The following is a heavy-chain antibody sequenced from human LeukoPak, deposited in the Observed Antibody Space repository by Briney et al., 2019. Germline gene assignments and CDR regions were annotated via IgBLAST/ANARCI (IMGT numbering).Heavy chain of an antibody. D-gene: IGHD2-15*01. Sequence: SETLSLTCAVYGGSFSGYYWSWIRQPPGKGLEWIGEINHSGGTNYNPSLKSRVTISVDTSKNQFSLKLSSVTAADTAVYYCARGPPKDIVVVVAAPPFDYWGQGTLVTVSS. CDR3: ARGPPKDIVVVVAAPPFDY. CDR1: GGSFSGYY. J-gene: IGHJ4*02. V-gene: IGHV4-34*01. CDR2: INHSGGT.